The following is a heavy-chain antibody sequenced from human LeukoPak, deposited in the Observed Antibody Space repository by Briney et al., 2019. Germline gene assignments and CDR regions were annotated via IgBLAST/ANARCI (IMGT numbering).Heavy chain of an antibody. CDR2: IYSSGGT. CDR3: ARGNSGYDYAFDI. Sequence: SETLSLTCTVSGGSISSYHWSWIRQPPGEGLQWIGFIYSSGGTNYNPSLKSRATISLGTAKNQFSLRVSSVTSADTAVYYCARGNSGYDYAFDIWGQGTMVTVSS. CDR1: GGSISSYH. D-gene: IGHD5-12*01. V-gene: IGHV4-59*01. J-gene: IGHJ3*02.